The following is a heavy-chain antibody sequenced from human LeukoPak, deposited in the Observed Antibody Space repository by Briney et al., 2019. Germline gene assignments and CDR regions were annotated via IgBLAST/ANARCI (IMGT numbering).Heavy chain of an antibody. Sequence: SETLSLTCTVSGGSISSYYWSWIRQPPGKGLEWIGYIYYSGSTYYNPSLKSRVTISVDTSKNQFSLKLSSVTAADTAVYYCARESPVYGDHDAFDIWGQGTMVTVSS. V-gene: IGHV4-59*06. CDR3: ARESPVYGDHDAFDI. J-gene: IGHJ3*02. CDR1: GGSISSYY. CDR2: IYYSGST. D-gene: IGHD4-17*01.